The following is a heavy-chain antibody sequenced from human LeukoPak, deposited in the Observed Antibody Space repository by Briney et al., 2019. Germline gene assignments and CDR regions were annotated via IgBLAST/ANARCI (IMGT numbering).Heavy chain of an antibody. CDR1: GGTFSSYA. CDR2: IIPIFGTA. J-gene: IGHJ6*02. CDR3: ARGNLVARAYYYYGMDV. Sequence: SVKVSCKASGGTFSSYAISWVRQAPGQGLEWMGGIIPIFGTANYAQKFQGRVTITADESTSTAYMELSSLRPEDTAVYYCARGNLVARAYYYYGMDVWGQGTTVTVSS. V-gene: IGHV1-69*13. D-gene: IGHD2/OR15-2a*01.